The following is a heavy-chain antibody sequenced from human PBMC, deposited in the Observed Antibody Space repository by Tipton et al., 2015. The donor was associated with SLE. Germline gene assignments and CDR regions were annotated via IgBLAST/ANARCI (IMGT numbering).Heavy chain of an antibody. D-gene: IGHD5-12*01. V-gene: IGHV3-53*01. CDR1: GFTVSSNY. CDR2: IYSGGTT. CDR3: ARDKGYAYDYYYAMDV. Sequence: SLRLSCAASGFTVSSNYMSWVRQAPGKGLEWVSVIYSGGTTYYADSVKGRFTISRDNAKNSLYVQMNSLRPEDTAVYYCARDKGYAYDYYYAMDVWGQGTTVTVSS. J-gene: IGHJ6*02.